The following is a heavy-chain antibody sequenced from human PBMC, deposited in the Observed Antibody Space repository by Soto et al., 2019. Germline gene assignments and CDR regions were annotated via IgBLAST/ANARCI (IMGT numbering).Heavy chain of an antibody. D-gene: IGHD3-10*01. CDR2: IYYSGST. V-gene: IGHV4-59*01. CDR1: GGSISSYY. CDR3: ASGFGESEPYYYYGMDV. J-gene: IGHJ6*02. Sequence: PSETLSLTCTVSGGSISSYYWSWIRQPPGKGLEWIGYIYYSGSTNYNPSLKSRVTISVDTSKNQFSLKLSSVTAADTAVYYCASGFGESEPYYYYGMDVWGQGTTVTVSS.